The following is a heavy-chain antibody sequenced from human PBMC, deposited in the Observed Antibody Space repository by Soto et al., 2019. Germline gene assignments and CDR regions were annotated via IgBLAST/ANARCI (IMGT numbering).Heavy chain of an antibody. Sequence: SETLSLTCTVSGGSITTGGYYWSWIRQLPGKGLEWIGHRYYSESTYYNPSLKSRVSISLDTSKNQFSLKLSFVTAADTAMYYCARTKCSGGSCYSWSLDYWGQGTPVTV. CDR3: ARTKCSGGSCYSWSLDY. CDR2: RYYSEST. CDR1: GGSITTGGYY. J-gene: IGHJ4*02. V-gene: IGHV4-31*03. D-gene: IGHD2-15*01.